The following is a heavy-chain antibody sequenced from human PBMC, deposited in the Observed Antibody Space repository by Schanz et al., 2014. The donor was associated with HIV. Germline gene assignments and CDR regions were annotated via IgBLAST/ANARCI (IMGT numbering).Heavy chain of an antibody. CDR1: GFTFSSYA. Sequence: QVQLVESGGGVVQPGRSLRLSCAASGFTFSSYAMHWVRQAPGKGLEWVAVIWYDGSYKYYADSVKGRFTISRDNPKNTLYLQMNSLRAEDTAVYYCTKEVPPDVWGQGTTVTVSS. V-gene: IGHV3-33*06. CDR2: IWYDGSYK. CDR3: TKEVPPDV. J-gene: IGHJ6*02. D-gene: IGHD1-1*01.